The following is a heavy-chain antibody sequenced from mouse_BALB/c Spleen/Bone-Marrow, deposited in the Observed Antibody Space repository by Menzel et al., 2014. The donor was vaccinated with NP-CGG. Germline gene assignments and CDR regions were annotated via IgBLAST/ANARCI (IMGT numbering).Heavy chain of an antibody. CDR3: ARGKTGFYGMDY. V-gene: IGHV1-4*01. CDR2: INPSSGYT. J-gene: IGHJ4*01. Sequence: VKLMESGAELARPGAPVKMSCKASGYTFTNYTMHWVKQRPGQGLEWIGYINPSSGYTNYNQKSKDTATLTADKSSSTAYMQLSSLTSADSAVYYCARGKTGFYGMDYWGQGASVTVSS. CDR1: GYTFTNYT. D-gene: IGHD4-1*01.